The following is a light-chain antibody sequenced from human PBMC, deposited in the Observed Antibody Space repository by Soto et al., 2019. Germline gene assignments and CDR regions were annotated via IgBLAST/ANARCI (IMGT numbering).Light chain of an antibody. J-gene: IGKJ3*01. Sequence: EIVLTQSPATLSLSPGERATLSCRASQGISTYLAWYQQKPGQAPRLLIYDASNRATGVPARFSGSGSGTDFTLTISSLLPEDFAVYYCQQRYNWPLFTFGPGTKVDVK. V-gene: IGKV3-11*01. CDR2: DAS. CDR3: QQRYNWPLFT. CDR1: QGISTY.